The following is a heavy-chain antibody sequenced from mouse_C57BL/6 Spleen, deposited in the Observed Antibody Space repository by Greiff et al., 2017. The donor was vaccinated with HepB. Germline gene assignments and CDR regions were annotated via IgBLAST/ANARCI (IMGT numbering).Heavy chain of an antibody. V-gene: IGHV1-72*01. CDR1: GYTFTSYW. CDR3: ARSGYDYDEVYYAMDY. Sequence: QVQLKQPGAELVKPGASVKLSCKASGYTFTSYWMHWVKQRPGRGLEWIGRIDPNSGGTKYNEKFKSKATLTVDKPSSTAYMQLSSLTSEDSAVYYCARSGYDYDEVYYAMDYWGQGTSVTVSS. J-gene: IGHJ4*01. D-gene: IGHD2-4*01. CDR2: IDPNSGGT.